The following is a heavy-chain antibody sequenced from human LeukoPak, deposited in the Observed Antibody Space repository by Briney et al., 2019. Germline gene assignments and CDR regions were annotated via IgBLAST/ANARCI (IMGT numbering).Heavy chain of an antibody. D-gene: IGHD2-21*02. V-gene: IGHV7-4-1*02. Sequence: ASVKVSCKASGYTFNRYGVNWVRQAPGQGLEWMGWISTNTGNPAYAQGFTGRFVFSLDTSVTTAYLQISSLKAEDTAVYYCARACGGDCYSSYPFDYWGRGTQVTVSS. CDR3: ARACGGDCYSSYPFDY. CDR1: GYTFNRYG. J-gene: IGHJ4*02. CDR2: ISTNTGNP.